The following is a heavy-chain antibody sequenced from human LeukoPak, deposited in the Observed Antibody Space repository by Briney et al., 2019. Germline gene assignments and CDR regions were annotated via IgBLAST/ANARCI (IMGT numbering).Heavy chain of an antibody. J-gene: IGHJ4*02. CDR1: GFTFSSYA. V-gene: IGHV3-23*01. D-gene: IGHD6-13*01. CDR3: AKAKIAAAGLFDY. CDR2: IGGSGGST. Sequence: PGGSLRLSCAASGFTFSSYAMSWVRQAPGEGLEWVSAIGGSGGSTYYADSVKGRFTISRDNSKNTLYLQMNSLRAEDTAVYYCAKAKIAAAGLFDYWGQGTLVTVSS.